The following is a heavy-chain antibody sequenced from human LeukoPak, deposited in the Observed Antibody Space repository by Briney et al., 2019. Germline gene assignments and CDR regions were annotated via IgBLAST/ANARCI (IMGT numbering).Heavy chain of an antibody. CDR2: IYYSGST. CDR1: GSFISSSSYS. D-gene: IGHD6-6*01. V-gene: IGHV4-39*01. CDR3: ASLKEGGAAHWFDP. Sequence: SETLSLTCTVSGSFISSSSYSWGWIRQPPGKGLEWIGNIYYSGSTYYNPSLKSRVTISVDTSKNQFSLKLSSVTAADTAMYYCASLKEGGAAHWFDPWGQGTLVTVSS. J-gene: IGHJ5*02.